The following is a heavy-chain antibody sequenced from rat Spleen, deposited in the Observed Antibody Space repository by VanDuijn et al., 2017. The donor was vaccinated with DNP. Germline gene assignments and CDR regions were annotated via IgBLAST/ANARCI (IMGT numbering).Heavy chain of an antibody. CDR1: GFTFSNYG. Sequence: EVQLVESGGGLVQPGRSLKLSCAASGFTFSNYGMAWVRQAPKKGLEWVATITASSGTTYYRDSVKGRFTISTDSAKNTLYLQMNSLRSEDMATYYCVRWNSGHFDYWGQGVMVTVSS. J-gene: IGHJ2*01. V-gene: IGHV5S13*01. D-gene: IGHD4-3*01. CDR3: VRWNSGHFDY. CDR2: ITASSGTT.